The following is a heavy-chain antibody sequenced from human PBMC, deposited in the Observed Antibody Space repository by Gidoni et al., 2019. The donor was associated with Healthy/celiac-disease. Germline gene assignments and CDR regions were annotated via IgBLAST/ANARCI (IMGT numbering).Heavy chain of an antibody. CDR1: GGSFSGYY. CDR3: ARGRGTNPFWSGYFLGMDV. CDR2: VNHSGST. J-gene: IGHJ6*02. V-gene: IGHV4-34*01. D-gene: IGHD3-3*01. Sequence: QVQLQQWGAGLLKPSETLSLTCAVYGGSFSGYYWSWIRQPPGKGLEWIGEVNHSGSTNYNPSLKSRVTISVDTSKNQFSLKLSSVTAADTAVYYCARGRGTNPFWSGYFLGMDVWGQGTTVTVSS.